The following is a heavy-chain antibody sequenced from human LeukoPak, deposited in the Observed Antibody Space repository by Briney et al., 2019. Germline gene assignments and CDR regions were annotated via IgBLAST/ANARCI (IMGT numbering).Heavy chain of an antibody. J-gene: IGHJ4*02. D-gene: IGHD3-22*01. CDR1: GGSISSSSYS. CDR3: ARHRYYYHSSAYYYVGYFDC. Sequence: SETLSLTCTVSGGSISSSSYSWGWIRQPPGKGLEWIGSISYGGSTDYNPSLKSRVTKSVDTSKNQFSLRLSSVAAADTAVYYCARHRYYYHSSAYYYVGYFDCWGQGTLVTVSS. V-gene: IGHV4-39*01. CDR2: ISYGGST.